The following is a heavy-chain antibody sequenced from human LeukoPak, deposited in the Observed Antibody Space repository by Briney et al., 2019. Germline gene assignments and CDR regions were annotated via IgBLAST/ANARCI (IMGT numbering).Heavy chain of an antibody. CDR3: AKGSGYEAQYYYYYMDV. D-gene: IGHD5-12*01. Sequence: AETLSLTCDVYGGSFSGYYWSWIRQPPGKGLEWIGEINHSGSTNNNPSLKSRVTMSVDTSKNQFSLKLSSVTAADTAVYYCAKGSGYEAQYYYYYMDVWGKGTTVTISS. J-gene: IGHJ6*03. V-gene: IGHV4-34*01. CDR2: INHSGST. CDR1: GGSFSGYY.